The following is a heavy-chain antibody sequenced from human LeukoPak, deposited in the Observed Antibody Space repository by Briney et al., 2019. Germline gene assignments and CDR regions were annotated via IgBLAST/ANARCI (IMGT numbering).Heavy chain of an antibody. Sequence: KPSQTLSLTCTVSGGSISSGSYYWSWIRQPAGKGLEWIGRIYTSGSTNYNPSLKSRVTISVDTSKNQFSLKLSSVTAADTAVYYCARRRVKTPLYGSGRYYFDYWGQGTLVTVSS. D-gene: IGHD3-10*01. V-gene: IGHV4-61*02. CDR2: IYTSGST. CDR3: ARRRVKTPLYGSGRYYFDY. J-gene: IGHJ4*02. CDR1: GGSISSGSYY.